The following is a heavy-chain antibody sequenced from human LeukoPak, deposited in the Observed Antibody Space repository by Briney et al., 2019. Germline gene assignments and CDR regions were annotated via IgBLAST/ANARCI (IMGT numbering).Heavy chain of an antibody. D-gene: IGHD6-13*01. J-gene: IGHJ4*02. Sequence: GGSLRPSCAASGLTFTNYAMSWVRQAPGKGLEWVSAISGSGGSTYYADSVKGRFTISRDNSKNTLYLQMNSLRAEDTAIYYCAKRPGYSSSWYYFDYWGQGTLVTVSS. CDR3: AKRPGYSSSWYYFDY. CDR2: ISGSGGST. V-gene: IGHV3-23*01. CDR1: GLTFTNYA.